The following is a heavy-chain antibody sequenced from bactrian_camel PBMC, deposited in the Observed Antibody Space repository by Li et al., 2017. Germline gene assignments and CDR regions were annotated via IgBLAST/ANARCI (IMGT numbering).Heavy chain of an antibody. CDR1: GIDQSRNC. D-gene: IGHD1*01. J-gene: IGHJ7*01. V-gene: IGHV3S53*01. CDR2: IRPDDIT. Sequence: HVQLVESGGDSVQTGGSLGLSCVFSGIDQSRNCMAWFRQVVGRSRRELVASIRPDDITEAAQSLKGRFTIARDSAKNTLFLQLNSLKTGDAGMYYCAAKKWGQAWYGMDYWGKGTQVTVS.